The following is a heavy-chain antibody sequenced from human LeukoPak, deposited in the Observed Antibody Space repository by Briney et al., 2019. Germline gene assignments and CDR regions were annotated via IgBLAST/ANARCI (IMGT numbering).Heavy chain of an antibody. D-gene: IGHD3-3*01. Sequence: PGGSLRLSCAASGFTVSSNYMSWVRQAPGKGLEWVSVIYSGGSTYYADSVKGRFTISRDNSKNTLYLQMNSLRAEDTAVYYCARWRLEWSIQRGSAFDIWGQGTLVSVSS. CDR1: GFTVSSNY. CDR2: IYSGGST. J-gene: IGHJ3*02. V-gene: IGHV3-53*01. CDR3: ARWRLEWSIQRGSAFDI.